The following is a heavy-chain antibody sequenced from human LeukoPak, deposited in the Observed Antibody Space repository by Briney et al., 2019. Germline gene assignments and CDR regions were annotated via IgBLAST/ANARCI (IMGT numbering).Heavy chain of an antibody. CDR2: ISPSGTTI. CDR1: GFTFSGYE. V-gene: IGHV3-48*03. Sequence: GGSLRLSCVASGFTFSGYEMNWVRQAPGKGLEWVSYISPSGTTIYYADSVKGRFTISRDNAKNSLYLQVNSLRAEDTALYYCARDPRGYCSSSTCYYGLDVWGQGTTVTVSS. D-gene: IGHD2-2*01. CDR3: ARDPRGYCSSSTCYYGLDV. J-gene: IGHJ6*02.